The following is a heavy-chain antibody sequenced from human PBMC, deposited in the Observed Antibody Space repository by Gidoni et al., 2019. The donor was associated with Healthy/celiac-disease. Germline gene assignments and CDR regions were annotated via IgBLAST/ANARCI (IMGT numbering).Heavy chain of an antibody. J-gene: IGHJ3*02. CDR1: GFTFSSYS. V-gene: IGHV3-21*01. CDR3: AREPFLRVGSLSSGAFDI. CDR2: ISSSSSYI. Sequence: EVQLVESGGGLVKPGGSLRLSCAASGFTFSSYSLNWVRQAPGKGLEWVSSISSSSSYIYYADSVKGRFTISRDNAKNSLYLQMNSLRAEDTAVYYCAREPFLRVGSLSSGAFDIWGQGTMVTVSS. D-gene: IGHD4-17*01.